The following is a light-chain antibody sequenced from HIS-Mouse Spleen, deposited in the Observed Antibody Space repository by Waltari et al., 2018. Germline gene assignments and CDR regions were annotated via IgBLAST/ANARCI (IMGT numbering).Light chain of an antibody. CDR3: QVWDSSSDHVV. CDR1: NLGSKS. J-gene: IGLJ2*01. CDR2: DGS. Sequence: SYVLTQPPSVSVAPGKTARITCGGHNLGSKSVHWYQQKPGQAPVLVVYDGSDRPSGIPERFSGSNSGNTATLTISRVEAGDEADYYCQVWDSSSDHVVFGGGTKLTVL. V-gene: IGLV3-21*03.